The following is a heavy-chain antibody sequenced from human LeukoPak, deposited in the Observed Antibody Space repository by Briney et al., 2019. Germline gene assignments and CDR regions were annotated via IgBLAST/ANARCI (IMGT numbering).Heavy chain of an antibody. J-gene: IGHJ6*04. D-gene: IGHD5-12*01. Sequence: GGSLRLSCAASGFTFSSYGMHWVRQAPGKGLEWVAVISYDGSNKYYADSVKGRFTISRDNSKNTLYLQMNSLRAEDTAVYYCAKANIVATSGMDAWGKGTTVTVSS. V-gene: IGHV3-30*18. CDR2: ISYDGSNK. CDR1: GFTFSSYG. CDR3: AKANIVATSGMDA.